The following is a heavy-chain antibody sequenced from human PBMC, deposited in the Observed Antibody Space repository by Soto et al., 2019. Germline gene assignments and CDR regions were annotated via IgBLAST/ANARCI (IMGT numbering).Heavy chain of an antibody. D-gene: IGHD3-3*01. Sequence: QVHLQQWGAGLLKPSETLSLTCAVYGGSFTGYYWSWIRQPQGKGLEWIGEINHRGSTNYNPSLRSRVTLSVDTSKNHFSLKLNSVTAADTAVYYCATSHFDFWSGYYRGYYFDYWGQGTLVTVFS. CDR2: INHRGST. CDR1: GGSFTGYY. CDR3: ATSHFDFWSGYYRGYYFDY. V-gene: IGHV4-34*01. J-gene: IGHJ4*02.